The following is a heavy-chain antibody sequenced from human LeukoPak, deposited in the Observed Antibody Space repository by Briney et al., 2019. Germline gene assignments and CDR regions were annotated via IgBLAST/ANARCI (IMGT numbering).Heavy chain of an antibody. J-gene: IGHJ6*02. D-gene: IGHD3-16*02. CDR3: ARVMITFGGVIPSYGMDV. V-gene: IGHV4-30-2*01. Sequence: PSQTLSLTCTVSGGSISSGGYYWSWIRQPPGKGLEWIGYIYHSGSTNYNPSLKSRVTISVDTSKNQFSLKLSSVTAADTAVYYCARVMITFGGVIPSYGMDVWGQGTTVTVSS. CDR2: IYHSGST. CDR1: GGSISSGGYY.